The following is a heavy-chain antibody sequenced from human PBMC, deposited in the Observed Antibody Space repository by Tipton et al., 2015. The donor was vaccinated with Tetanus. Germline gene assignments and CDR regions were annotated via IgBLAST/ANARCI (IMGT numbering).Heavy chain of an antibody. V-gene: IGHV3-21*01. Sequence: SLRLSCAASGFTFSSYSMNWVRQAPGKGLEWVSSISSSSSYIYYADSVKGRFTISRDNAKNSLYLQMNSLRAEDTAVYYCARDFGYCSGGSCYGPLDYWGQGTLVTVSS. CDR3: ARDFGYCSGGSCYGPLDY. CDR2: ISSSSSYI. D-gene: IGHD2-15*01. J-gene: IGHJ4*02. CDR1: GFTFSSYS.